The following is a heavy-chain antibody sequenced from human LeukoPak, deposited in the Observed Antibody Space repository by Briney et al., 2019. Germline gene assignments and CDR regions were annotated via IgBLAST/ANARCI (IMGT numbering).Heavy chain of an antibody. D-gene: IGHD3-9*01. CDR1: GGSFSGYY. CDR2: INHSGST. CDR3: ARGRPVLRYFDWLVFDY. V-gene: IGHV4-34*01. J-gene: IGHJ4*02. Sequence: SETLSLTCAVYGGSFSGYYWSWIRQPPGKGLEWIGEINHSGSTNYNPSLKSRVTISVDTSKNQFSLKLSSVTAADTAVYHCARGRPVLRYFDWLVFDYWGQGTLVTVSS.